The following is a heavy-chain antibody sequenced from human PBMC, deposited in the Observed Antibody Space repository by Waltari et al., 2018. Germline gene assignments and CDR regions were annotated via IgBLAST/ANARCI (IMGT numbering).Heavy chain of an antibody. Sequence: QVQLQESGPGLVKPSQTLSLTCTVSGGSISSGGYYWSWISQHPGKGLEWIGYIYYSGSTYYNPSLKSLVTISVDTSKNQFSLKLSSVTAADTAVYYCARVNYYDSSGYLDYWGQGTLVIVSS. CDR2: IYYSGST. CDR3: ARVNYYDSSGYLDY. V-gene: IGHV4-31*01. J-gene: IGHJ4*02. D-gene: IGHD3-22*01. CDR1: GGSISSGGYY.